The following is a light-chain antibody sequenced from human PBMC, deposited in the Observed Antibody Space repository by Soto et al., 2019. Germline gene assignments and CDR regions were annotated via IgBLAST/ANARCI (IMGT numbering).Light chain of an antibody. CDR2: DAR. J-gene: IGLJ3*02. Sequence: SYELSQPPSVSVAPGQTARITCGGENIESRGVNWYQQKAGQAPISVVFDARYRPSGIPDRFSYSNSENTATLIISRVEVGDEADYYCQVWGRGSDHRGVFGGGTKLTVL. CDR1: NIESRG. CDR3: QVWGRGSDHRGV. V-gene: IGLV3-21*02.